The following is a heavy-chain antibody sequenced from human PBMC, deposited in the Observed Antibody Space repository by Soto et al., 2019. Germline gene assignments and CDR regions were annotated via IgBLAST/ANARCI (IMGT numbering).Heavy chain of an antibody. D-gene: IGHD2-15*01. Sequence: QVQLQESGPGLVKPSETLSLTCSVSGGSVSSNLWSWVRQSPGKGLAWIGYIQNSERTSYNPSYNSRVTISVDTYKNRLSLKLISVTAADTAVYYCATGEDSRKVAYWGQGTLITVSS. CDR1: GGSVSSNL. CDR2: IQNSERT. CDR3: ATGEDSRKVAY. J-gene: IGHJ4*02. V-gene: IGHV4-59*02.